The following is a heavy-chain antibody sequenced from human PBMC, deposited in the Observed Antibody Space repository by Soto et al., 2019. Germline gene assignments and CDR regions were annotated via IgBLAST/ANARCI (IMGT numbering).Heavy chain of an antibody. CDR3: ARDTWGLDY. J-gene: IGHJ4*02. Sequence: QVQVVESGGGVVQPGRSLRLSCTASGFSFRSYGMHWVRQAPGKGLEWVAVIWYGGSKKYYGDSVKGRFTISRDDSKSTVYLHMNSLRAEDTAVYYCARDTWGLDYWGQGTQVTVSS. CDR1: GFSFRSYG. D-gene: IGHD3-16*01. CDR2: IWYGGSKK. V-gene: IGHV3-33*01.